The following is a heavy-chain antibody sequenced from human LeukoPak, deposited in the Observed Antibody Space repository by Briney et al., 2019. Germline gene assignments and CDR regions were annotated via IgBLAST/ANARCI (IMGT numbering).Heavy chain of an antibody. CDR1: GFTFSTSW. V-gene: IGHV3-23*01. CDR3: AKRSNDFWSGYQTD. Sequence: GGSLRLSCAASGFTFSTSWMSWVRQAPGKGLEWVSAISGSGGSTYYADSVKGRFTISRDNSKNTLYLQMNSLRAEDTAVYYCAKRSNDFWSGYQTDWGQGTLVTVSS. J-gene: IGHJ4*02. CDR2: ISGSGGST. D-gene: IGHD3-3*01.